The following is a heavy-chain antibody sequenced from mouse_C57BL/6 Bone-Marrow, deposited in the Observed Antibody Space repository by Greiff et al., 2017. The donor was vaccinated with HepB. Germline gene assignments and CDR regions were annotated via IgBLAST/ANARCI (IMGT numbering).Heavy chain of an antibody. Sequence: QVQLKQSGAELVKPGASVKMSCKASGYTFTSYWITWVKQRPGQGLEWIGDIYPGSGSTNYNEKFKSKATLTVDTSSSTAYMQLSSLTSEDSAVYYCARAAAQATPFAYWGQGTLVTVSA. J-gene: IGHJ3*01. CDR1: GYTFTSYW. CDR3: ARAAAQATPFAY. D-gene: IGHD3-2*02. CDR2: IYPGSGST. V-gene: IGHV1-55*01.